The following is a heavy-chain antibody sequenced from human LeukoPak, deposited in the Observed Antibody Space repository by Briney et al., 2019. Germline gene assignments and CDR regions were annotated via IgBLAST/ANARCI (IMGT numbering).Heavy chain of an antibody. CDR3: ARKNYYDSSVAFDI. Sequence: PGGSLRLSCAASGFTFSTYWMSWVRQAPGKGLEWVSYISSSGSTIYYADSVKGRFTISRDNAKNSLYLQMNSLRAEDTAVYYCARKNYYDSSVAFDIWGQGTMVTVSS. CDR2: ISSSGSTI. V-gene: IGHV3-48*04. J-gene: IGHJ3*02. CDR1: GFTFSTYW. D-gene: IGHD3-22*01.